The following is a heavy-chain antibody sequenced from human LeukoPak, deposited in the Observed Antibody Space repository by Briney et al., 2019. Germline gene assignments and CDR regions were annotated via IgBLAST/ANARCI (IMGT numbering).Heavy chain of an antibody. J-gene: IGHJ4*02. CDR1: GFTFSNYW. Sequence: GGSLTLSCVASGFTFSNYWMHWVRQAPGKGLVWVSRINSDGSSTTYADSVKGRFTISRDNAENTLYLQMNSLRAEDTAVYYCAREYSSSRYFDYWGQGTLVTVSS. CDR3: AREYSSSRYFDY. D-gene: IGHD6-6*01. V-gene: IGHV3-74*01. CDR2: INSDGSST.